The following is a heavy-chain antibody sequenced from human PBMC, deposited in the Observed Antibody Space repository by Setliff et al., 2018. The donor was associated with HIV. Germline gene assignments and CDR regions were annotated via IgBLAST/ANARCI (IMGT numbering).Heavy chain of an antibody. CDR2: IRTKTDGGTA. D-gene: IGHD3-10*01. CDR1: GFTFTNAW. CDR3: TTDRWNLYQAGIFDY. J-gene: IGHJ4*02. V-gene: IGHV3-15*07. Sequence: GSLRLSCVVSGFTFTNAWMNWVRQAPGKGLEWLGRIRTKTDGGTADYAAPVKGRFTISRDDSQNTLYLQMNSLKTEDTAVYFCTTDRWNLYQAGIFDYWGQGALVTVSS.